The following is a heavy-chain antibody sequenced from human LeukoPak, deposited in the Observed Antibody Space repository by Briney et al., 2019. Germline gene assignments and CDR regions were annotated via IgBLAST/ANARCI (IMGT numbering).Heavy chain of an antibody. D-gene: IGHD6-19*01. J-gene: IGHJ4*02. Sequence: SETLSLTCTVSGGSISSYYWSWIRQPPGKGLEWFGYIYYSGSTNYNPSLKSRVTISVDTSKNQFSLKLSSVTAADTAVYYCAISPRYSSGWPFDYWGQGTLVTVSS. V-gene: IGHV4-59*01. CDR1: GGSISSYY. CDR2: IYYSGST. CDR3: AISPRYSSGWPFDY.